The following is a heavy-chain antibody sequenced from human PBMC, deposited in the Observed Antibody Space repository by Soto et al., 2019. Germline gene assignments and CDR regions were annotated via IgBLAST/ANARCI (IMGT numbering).Heavy chain of an antibody. Sequence: ASVKVSCKVSGYTLTELSMHWVRQAPGKGLEWMGGFDPEDGETICAQKFQGRVTMTEDTSTDTAYMELSSLRSEDTAVYYCATDRSGATTDQFDYWGQGTLVTVSS. CDR1: GYTLTELS. J-gene: IGHJ4*02. CDR2: FDPEDGET. V-gene: IGHV1-24*01. D-gene: IGHD1-26*01. CDR3: ATDRSGATTDQFDY.